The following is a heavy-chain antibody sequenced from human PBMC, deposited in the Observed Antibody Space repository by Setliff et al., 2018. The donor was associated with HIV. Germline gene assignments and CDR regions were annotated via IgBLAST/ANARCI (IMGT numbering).Heavy chain of an antibody. J-gene: IGHJ6*03. CDR3: ATKGYGSGSYYMDV. D-gene: IGHD3-10*01. CDR2: INAGNGNT. Sequence: GASVKVSCKASGNTFTKYYMHWVRQAPGQGLEWMGWINAGNGNTKYSQKFQGRVTINRDTSVSTAYMELSSLRSEDTAVYYCATKGYGSGSYYMDVWGKGTTVTVSS. V-gene: IGHV1-3*01. CDR1: GNTFTKYY.